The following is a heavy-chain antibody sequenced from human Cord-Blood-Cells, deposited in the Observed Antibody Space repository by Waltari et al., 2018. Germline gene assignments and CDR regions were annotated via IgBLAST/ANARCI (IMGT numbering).Heavy chain of an antibody. CDR3: ARGTTTMVRGVFDY. V-gene: IGHV3-7*01. J-gene: IGHJ4*02. CDR1: GFTFSSYW. D-gene: IGHD3-10*01. Sequence: EVQLVESGGGLVQPGGSLRLSCAASGFTFSSYWMGWVRQAPGKGLEWVANIKQDGSEKYYVDSVKGRFTISRDNAKNSLYLQMNSLRAEDTAVYYCARGTTTMVRGVFDYWGQGTLVTVSS. CDR2: IKQDGSEK.